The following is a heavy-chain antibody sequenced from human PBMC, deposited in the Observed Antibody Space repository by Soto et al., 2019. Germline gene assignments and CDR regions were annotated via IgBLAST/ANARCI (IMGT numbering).Heavy chain of an antibody. CDR3: ATRPCEVNYYGVFDY. D-gene: IGHD3-22*01. Sequence: LRLSCEASVFTFTTCCMTWVRQAPGKGPEWVANINKDGSEKFYVDSVKGRFTISRDNAKNSLFLQMNSLRAEDTAVYYCATRPCEVNYYGVFDYWGQGALVTVSS. CDR2: INKDGSEK. J-gene: IGHJ4*02. V-gene: IGHV3-7*03. CDR1: VFTFTTCC.